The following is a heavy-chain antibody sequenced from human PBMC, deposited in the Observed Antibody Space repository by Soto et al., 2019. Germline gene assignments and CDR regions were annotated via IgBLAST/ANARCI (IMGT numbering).Heavy chain of an antibody. V-gene: IGHV1-69*12. Sequence: QVQLVQSGAEVKKPGSSVKVSCKASGGTFSSYAISWVRQAPGQGLEWMGGIIPIFGTANYAQKFQGRVTITADESTSTAXMELSSLRSEDTAVYYCASRPRGDSYDDYYYGMDVWGQGTTVTVSS. CDR2: IIPIFGTA. D-gene: IGHD5-18*01. CDR3: ASRPRGDSYDDYYYGMDV. J-gene: IGHJ6*02. CDR1: GGTFSSYA.